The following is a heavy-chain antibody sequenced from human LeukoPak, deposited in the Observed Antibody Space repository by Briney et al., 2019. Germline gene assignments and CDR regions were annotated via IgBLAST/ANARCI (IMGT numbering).Heavy chain of an antibody. Sequence: SETLSLTCAVSGGSISSYYWIWFRQPPGKGLEWIGYIYYSGSTDYNPSLKSRVTISVDTSRNQFSLRLSSVTAADTAVYYCARHANYDRSARPLDYWGQGTLVTVSS. CDR2: IYYSGST. V-gene: IGHV4-59*08. J-gene: IGHJ4*02. CDR1: GGSISSYY. CDR3: ARHANYDRSARPLDY. D-gene: IGHD3-22*01.